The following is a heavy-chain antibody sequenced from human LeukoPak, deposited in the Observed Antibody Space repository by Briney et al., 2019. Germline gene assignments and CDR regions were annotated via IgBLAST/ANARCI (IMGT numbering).Heavy chain of an antibody. CDR3: AIAPPLGVVPAAFDI. D-gene: IGHD2-2*01. Sequence: GASVKVSCKASGYTFTSYGISWVRQAPGQGLEWMGWISAYNGNTNYAQKLQGRVTMTTDTSTSTAYMELRSLRSDDTAVYYCAIAPPLGVVPAAFDIWGQGTMVTVSS. CDR2: ISAYNGNT. CDR1: GYTFTSYG. J-gene: IGHJ3*02. V-gene: IGHV1-18*01.